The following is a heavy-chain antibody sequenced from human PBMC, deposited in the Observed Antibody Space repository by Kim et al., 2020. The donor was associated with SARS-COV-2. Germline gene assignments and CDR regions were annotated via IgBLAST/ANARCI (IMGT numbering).Heavy chain of an antibody. V-gene: IGHV4-31*03. CDR3: ARGARTYFVYNWFDP. Sequence: SETLSLTCTVSGGSISSGGYYWSWIRQHPGKGLEWIGYIYYSGSTYYNPSLKSRVTISVYTSKNQFSLKLSSVTAADTAVYYCARGARTYFVYNWFDPWGQGTLVTVSS. D-gene: IGHD2-8*01. J-gene: IGHJ5*02. CDR2: IYYSGST. CDR1: GGSISSGGYY.